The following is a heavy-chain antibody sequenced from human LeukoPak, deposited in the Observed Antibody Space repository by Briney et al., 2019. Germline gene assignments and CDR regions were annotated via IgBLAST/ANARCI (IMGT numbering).Heavy chain of an antibody. V-gene: IGHV3-21*01. J-gene: IGHJ4*02. CDR1: GFTFSSYS. D-gene: IGHD6-13*01. CDR3: ARGWAAAGKSFDY. CDR2: ISSRSSYI. Sequence: GGSLRLSCAASGFTFSSYSMNWVRQAPGKGLEWVSSISSRSSYIYYADSVKGRFTISRDNAKNSLYLQMNSLRAEDTAVYYCARGWAAAGKSFDYWGQGTLVTVSS.